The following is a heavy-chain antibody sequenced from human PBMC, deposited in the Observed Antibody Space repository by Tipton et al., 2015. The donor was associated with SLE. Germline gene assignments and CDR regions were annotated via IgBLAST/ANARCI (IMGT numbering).Heavy chain of an antibody. CDR3: LKEWSDFDV. CDR1: GFTIRDYW. CDR2: ISPDGTIG. D-gene: IGHD2-15*01. J-gene: IGHJ3*01. Sequence: SLRLSCAASGFTIRDYWMHWVRQAPGTGLLWVADISPDGTIGGYADFVKRRFTISRDNAENTLSLRMNSLRAEDTAVYFCLKEWSDFDVWGRGTMITVSS. V-gene: IGHV3-74*01.